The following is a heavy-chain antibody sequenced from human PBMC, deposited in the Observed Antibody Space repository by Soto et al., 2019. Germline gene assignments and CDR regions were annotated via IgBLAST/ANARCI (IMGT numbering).Heavy chain of an antibody. CDR2: MNPNSGNT. J-gene: IGHJ6*03. V-gene: IGHV1-8*01. D-gene: IGHD3-10*01. CDR1: GYTFTSYD. Sequence: ASVKVSCKASGYTFTSYDINWVRQATGQGLEWMGWMNPNSGNTGYAQKFQGRVTMTRNTSISTAYMELSSLRSEDTAVYYCARVGLGSGDPYYYYYYMDVWGKGTTVTVSS. CDR3: ARVGLGSGDPYYYYYYMDV.